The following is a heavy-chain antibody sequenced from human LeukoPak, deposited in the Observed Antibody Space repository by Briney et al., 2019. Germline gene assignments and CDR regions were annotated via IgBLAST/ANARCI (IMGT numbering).Heavy chain of an antibody. CDR3: AREPYRHCSGGSCYYFDY. CDR1: GFTFSSYG. D-gene: IGHD2-15*01. J-gene: IGHJ4*02. Sequence: GGSLRLSCAASGFTFSSYGMHWVRQALGKGLEWVAVIWYDGSNKYYADSVKGRFTISRDNSKNTLYLQMNSLRAEDTAVYYCAREPYRHCSGGSCYYFDYWGQGTLVTVPS. V-gene: IGHV3-33*01. CDR2: IWYDGSNK.